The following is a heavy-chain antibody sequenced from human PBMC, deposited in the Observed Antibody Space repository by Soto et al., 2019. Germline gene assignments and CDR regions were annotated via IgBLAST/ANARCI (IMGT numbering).Heavy chain of an antibody. V-gene: IGHV4-4*02. J-gene: IGHJ4*02. CDR1: GGSISSSNW. Sequence: SETLSLTCAVSGGSISSSNWWSWVRQPPGKGLEWIGEIYHSGSTNYNPSLKSRVTISVDKSKSQFSLKLSSVTAADTAVYYCARADYYDRHFDYWGQGTLVTVSS. D-gene: IGHD3-22*01. CDR3: ARADYYDRHFDY. CDR2: IYHSGST.